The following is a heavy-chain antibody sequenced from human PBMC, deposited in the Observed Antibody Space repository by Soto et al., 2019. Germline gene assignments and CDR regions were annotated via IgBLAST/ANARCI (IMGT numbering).Heavy chain of an antibody. J-gene: IGHJ4*02. V-gene: IGHV4-31*03. D-gene: IGHD6-13*01. CDR3: ARGGQAAGTRPFAY. CDR2: IYYSGST. Sequence: QVQLQESGPGLVKPSQTLSLTCTVSGGSISSGGYYWSWIRQHPGKGLEWIGHIYYSGSTHYNPSLKSRFTISVDTSKNQFSLKLSSVTAADTAVYYCARGGQAAGTRPFAYWGQGTLVTVSS. CDR1: GGSISSGGYY.